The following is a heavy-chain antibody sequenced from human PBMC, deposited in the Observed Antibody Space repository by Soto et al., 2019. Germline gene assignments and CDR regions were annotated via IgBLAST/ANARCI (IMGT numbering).Heavy chain of an antibody. Sequence: ASVKVSCKASGYTFTSYGLSWVRKAPGQGLEWMGWISAYNGNTNYAQKLQGRVTMTTDTSTSTAYMELRSLRSDDTAVYYCARDAVPYIVLVPAAMRTNWFDPWG. CDR1: GYTFTSYG. CDR3: ARDAVPYIVLVPAAMRTNWFDP. D-gene: IGHD2-2*01. CDR2: ISAYNGNT. J-gene: IGHJ5*02. V-gene: IGHV1-18*01.